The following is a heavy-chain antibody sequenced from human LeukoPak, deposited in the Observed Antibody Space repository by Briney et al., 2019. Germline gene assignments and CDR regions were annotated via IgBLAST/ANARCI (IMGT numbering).Heavy chain of an antibody. CDR1: GGTFSSYA. V-gene: IGHV1-69*04. J-gene: IGHJ4*02. CDR2: IIPIFGIA. Sequence: SVKVSCKASGGTFSSYAISWVRQAHGQGLEWMGRIIPIFGIANYAQKFQGRVTITADKSTSTAYMELSSLRSEDTAVYYCARDPTYYYDSSGDYFDYWGQGTLVTVSS. D-gene: IGHD3-22*01. CDR3: ARDPTYYYDSSGDYFDY.